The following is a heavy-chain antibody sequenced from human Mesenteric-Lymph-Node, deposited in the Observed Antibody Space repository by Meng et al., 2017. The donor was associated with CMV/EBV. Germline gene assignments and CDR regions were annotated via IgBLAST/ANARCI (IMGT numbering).Heavy chain of an antibody. V-gene: IGHV3-23*03. Sequence: GGSLRLSCAASGFPFSNYAMSWVRQAPGKGLEWVSIIYADPYGGNTDIYTADSVKGRFTISRDNSKNTLYLQMNSLRAEDTAVYYCAKADTEAHGLDYYGMDVWGQGTTVTVSS. CDR3: AKADTEAHGLDYYGMDV. D-gene: IGHD3/OR15-3a*01. CDR2: IYADPYGGNTDI. J-gene: IGHJ6*02. CDR1: GFPFSNYA.